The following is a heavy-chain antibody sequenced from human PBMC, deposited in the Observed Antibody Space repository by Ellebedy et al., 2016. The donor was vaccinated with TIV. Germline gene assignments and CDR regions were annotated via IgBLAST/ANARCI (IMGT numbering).Heavy chain of an antibody. V-gene: IGHV3-23*01. Sequence: GESLKISCAASGFTFSNCAMSWVRQAPGKGLEWVSSVSGSGDSTYYADSVKGRFTISRDNSKNTLYLQMNSLRAEDMAVYYCAKGPTTRYYYMDVWGKGTTVTVSS. CDR1: GFTFSNCA. CDR2: VSGSGDST. CDR3: AKGPTTRYYYMDV. D-gene: IGHD1-26*01. J-gene: IGHJ6*03.